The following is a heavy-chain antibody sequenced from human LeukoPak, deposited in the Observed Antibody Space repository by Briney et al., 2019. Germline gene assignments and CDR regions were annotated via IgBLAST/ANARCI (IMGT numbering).Heavy chain of an antibody. CDR2: ISYDGSNK. CDR1: GFTFSSYG. D-gene: IGHD1-26*01. CDR3: ANGGIVGADSDY. V-gene: IGHV3-30*18. J-gene: IGHJ4*02. Sequence: PGGSLRLSCAASGFTFSSYGMHWVRQAPGKGLEWVAVISYDGSNKYYADSVKGRFTISRDNSKNTLYLQMNSLRAEDTAVYYCANGGIVGADSDYWGQGTLVTVSS.